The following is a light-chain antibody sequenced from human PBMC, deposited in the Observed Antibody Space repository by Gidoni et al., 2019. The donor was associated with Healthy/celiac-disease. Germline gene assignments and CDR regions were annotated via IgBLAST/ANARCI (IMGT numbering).Light chain of an antibody. Sequence: AIRMTQSPSSLSASTGDRVTITCRASQGISSYLAWYQQKPGKAPKLLIYAASTLQSGVPSRFSGSGSGTDFTLTISCLQSEDFATYYCQQYYSYPFTFGGXTKVEIK. V-gene: IGKV1-8*01. J-gene: IGKJ4*01. CDR1: QGISSY. CDR3: QQYYSYPFT. CDR2: AAS.